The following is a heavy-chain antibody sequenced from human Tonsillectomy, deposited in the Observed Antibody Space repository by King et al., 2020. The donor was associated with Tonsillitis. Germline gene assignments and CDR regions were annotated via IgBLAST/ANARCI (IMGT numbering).Heavy chain of an antibody. V-gene: IGHV1-69*12. Sequence: QLVQSGAEVKKPGSSVKVSCKASGGTFSSYDITWVRQAPGQGLEWMGGIIPIFGTSNYTQKLQGRVTITADESTSTAYMELSSLRSEDTAVYDCARGGGSPHSGLDVWGQGTTVIVSS. J-gene: IGHJ6*02. D-gene: IGHD2-15*01. CDR1: GGTFSSYD. CDR3: ARGGGSPHSGLDV. CDR2: IIPIFGTS.